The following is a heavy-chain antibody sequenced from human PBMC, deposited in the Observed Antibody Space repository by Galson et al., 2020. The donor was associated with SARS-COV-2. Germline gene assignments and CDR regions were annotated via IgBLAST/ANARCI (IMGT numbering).Heavy chain of an antibody. CDR2: IYSDDDK. D-gene: IGHD4-17*01. CDR1: GFSLSTSGVG. J-gene: IGHJ4*02. Sequence: KMSGPTLVKPTQTLTLTCTFSGFSLSTSGVGVGWIRQPPGKALEWLAVIYSDDDKRYNPSLKSRLTITKDTSKNQVVLTITNMDPVDTATFYCAHRPKPMTPVTTSINYFDFWGQGTLVTVSS. CDR3: AHRPKPMTPVTTSINYFDF. V-gene: IGHV2-5*02.